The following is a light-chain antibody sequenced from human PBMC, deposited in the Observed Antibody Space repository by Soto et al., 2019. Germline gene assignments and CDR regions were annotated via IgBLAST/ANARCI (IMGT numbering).Light chain of an antibody. V-gene: IGLV2-14*01. CDR2: EVS. CDR1: SSDVGGYSY. CDR3: SSYTTSGSDV. J-gene: IGLJ1*01. Sequence: QSVLTQPASVSGSPGQSITISCTGTSSDVGGYSYVSWYQQHPGKAPKLMIYEVSNRPAGVSNRFSGSKSVNTASLTISGLQAEDEADYYCSSYTTSGSDVFGTGTKVTVL.